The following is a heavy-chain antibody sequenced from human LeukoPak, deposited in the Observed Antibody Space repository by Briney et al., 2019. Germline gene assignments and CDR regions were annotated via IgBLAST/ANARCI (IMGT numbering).Heavy chain of an antibody. J-gene: IGHJ4*02. V-gene: IGHV4-34*01. Sequence: SETLSLTCAVYRGSFSGYYWSWIREPTGKGLEWIGEIHHSGSTNYNPSLKRRVTISVDTSKNQFSLKLSSVTAADTAVYYCAREGDSSVYYDYWGQGTLVTVSS. CDR1: RGSFSGYY. CDR3: AREGDSSVYYDY. CDR2: IHHSGST. D-gene: IGHD3-22*01.